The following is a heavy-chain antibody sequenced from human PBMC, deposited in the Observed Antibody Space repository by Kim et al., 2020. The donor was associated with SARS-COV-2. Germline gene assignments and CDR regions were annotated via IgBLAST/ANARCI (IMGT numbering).Heavy chain of an antibody. CDR2: MYYIGSA. V-gene: IGHV4-59*01. CDR1: GGSISSSY. Sequence: SETLSLTCTVSGGSISSSYWSWIRQPPGKGLEWIGYMYYIGSATYNPSLKSRVTITVDTSKNQFSLRLRSVTAEDAAVYFCARVREGGSSWHFFDYCCQG. D-gene: IGHD6-13*01. J-gene: IGHJ4*02. CDR3: ARVREGGSSWHFFDY.